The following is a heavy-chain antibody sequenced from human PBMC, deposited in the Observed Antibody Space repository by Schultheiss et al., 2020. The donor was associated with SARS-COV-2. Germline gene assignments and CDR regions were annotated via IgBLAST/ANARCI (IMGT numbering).Heavy chain of an antibody. CDR3: ARGGTNLNY. D-gene: IGHD1-14*01. J-gene: IGHJ4*02. Sequence: SETLSLTCTVSGGSMSSYYWSWVRQPPGKGLEWIGEINHSGSTNYNPSLKSRVTISVDTSKSQFSLNVSSVTAADTAVYYCARGGTNLNYWGQGTLVTVSS. CDR1: GGSMSSYY. V-gene: IGHV4-34*01. CDR2: INHSGST.